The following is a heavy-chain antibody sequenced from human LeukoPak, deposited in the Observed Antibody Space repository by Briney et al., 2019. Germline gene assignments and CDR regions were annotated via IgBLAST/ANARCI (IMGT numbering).Heavy chain of an antibody. CDR1: GFTFSSFG. CDR2: VSYDRSNR. J-gene: IGHJ4*02. CDR3: AKDASTVTLHADY. V-gene: IGHV3-30*18. Sequence: GGSLRLSCAASGFTFSSFGMHWVRQAPGKGLEWVAVVSYDRSNRYNADSVKGRFTISRDNSKNTLYLQMNSLRAEDTAVYYCAKDASTVTLHADYWGQGTLVPVSS. D-gene: IGHD4-17*01.